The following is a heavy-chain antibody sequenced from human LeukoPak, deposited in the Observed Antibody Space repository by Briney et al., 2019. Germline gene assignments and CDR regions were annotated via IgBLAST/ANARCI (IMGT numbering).Heavy chain of an antibody. CDR3: AKEACGGSCTSDYFDY. D-gene: IGHD2-15*01. CDR1: GFXFSSHG. CDR2: ISYDGSTK. V-gene: IGHV3-30*18. Sequence: GGSLRLSCAASGFXFSSHGLHWVRQAPGKGLEWVAVISYDGSTKYYADSVKGRLTISRDNSRNTVYLQMNSLRAEDTAVYYCAKEACGGSCTSDYFDYWGQGTLVTVSS. J-gene: IGHJ4*02.